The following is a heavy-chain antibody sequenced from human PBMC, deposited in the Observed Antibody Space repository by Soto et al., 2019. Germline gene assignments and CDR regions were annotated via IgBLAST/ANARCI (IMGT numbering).Heavy chain of an antibody. V-gene: IGHV4-38-2*01. D-gene: IGHD1-26*01. CDR2: IYHSGST. J-gene: IGHJ4*02. CDR1: GYSISSGYY. Sequence: PSETLSLTCAVSGYSISSGYYWGWIRQPPGKGLEWIGSIYHSGSTYYNPSLKSRVTISVDTSKNQFSLKLSSVTAADTAVYYCARATQNDSVSYSFDYWGQGTLVTVSS. CDR3: ARATQNDSVSYSFDY.